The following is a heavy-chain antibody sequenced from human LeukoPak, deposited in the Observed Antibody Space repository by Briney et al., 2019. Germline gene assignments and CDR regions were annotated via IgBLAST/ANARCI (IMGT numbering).Heavy chain of an antibody. D-gene: IGHD2-2*01. V-gene: IGHV1-69*01. CDR3: GLVVPAATIYGMDV. Sequence: SVKVSCKASGGTFSSYAISWVRQAPGQGLEWMGGIIPIFGTANYAQKFQGRVTITADESTSTAYMELSSLRSEDTAVYYCGLVVPAATIYGMDVWGKGTTVTVSS. CDR2: IIPIFGTA. CDR1: GGTFSSYA. J-gene: IGHJ6*04.